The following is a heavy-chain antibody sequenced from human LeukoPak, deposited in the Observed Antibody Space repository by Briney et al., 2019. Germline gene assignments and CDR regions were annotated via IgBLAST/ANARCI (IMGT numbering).Heavy chain of an antibody. V-gene: IGHV4-59*01. J-gene: IGHJ6*02. CDR3: ARDPGPDYDILTGYSYYYYGMDV. Sequence: PSETLSLTCTVSGGSISGYYWSWIRQPPGKGLEWIGYIYYSGSTNYNPSLKSRVTISVDTSKNQFSLKLSSVTAADTAVYYCARDPGPDYDILTGYSYYYYGMDVWGQGTTVTVSS. CDR2: IYYSGST. CDR1: GGSISGYY. D-gene: IGHD3-9*01.